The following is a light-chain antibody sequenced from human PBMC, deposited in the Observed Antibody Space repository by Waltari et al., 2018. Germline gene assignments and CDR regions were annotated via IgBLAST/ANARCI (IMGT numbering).Light chain of an antibody. CDR1: SSDVGCYNY. V-gene: IGLV2-11*01. Sequence: QSALTQPPSVSGSPGQSVTISCTGTSSDVGCYNYVSWYQQHPGKAPKLMIYDVSKRPSGVPDRFSGSKSGNTASLTISGLQAEDEADYYCCSYAGSYTLVFGGGTKLTVL. J-gene: IGLJ2*01. CDR3: CSYAGSYTLV. CDR2: DVS.